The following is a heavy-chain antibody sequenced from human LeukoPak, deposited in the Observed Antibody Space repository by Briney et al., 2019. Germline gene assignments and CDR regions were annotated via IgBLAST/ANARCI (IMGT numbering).Heavy chain of an antibody. J-gene: IGHJ4*02. V-gene: IGHV1-18*04. CDR3: ARGLPESGYSRH. CDR1: GYTFTDHY. CDR2: ISAYSGNT. D-gene: IGHD6-13*01. Sequence: GASVKVSCKSSGYTFTDHYMAWVRQAPGQGLEWMGWISAYSGNTNYAQKLQGRVTMTTDTSTSTAYMELRSLRSDDTAVYYCARGLPESGYSRHWGQGTLVTVSS.